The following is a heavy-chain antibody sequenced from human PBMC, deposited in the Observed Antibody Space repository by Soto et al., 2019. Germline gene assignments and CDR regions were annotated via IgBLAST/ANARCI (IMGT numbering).Heavy chain of an antibody. Sequence: QGQLVQSGGEAKKPGASVKVSCKASGYTFTRSGISWVRQAPGQGLEWMGWISGYNGDTNYAQKFQGRVTMTIDTTTSTAYMERRSLTSDDAAEYYCAKNGQPPYYFYGMDVWGQGTTVTVSS. J-gene: IGHJ6*02. CDR1: GYTFTRSG. CDR3: AKNGQPPYYFYGMDV. V-gene: IGHV1-18*01. CDR2: ISGYNGDT. D-gene: IGHD2-8*01.